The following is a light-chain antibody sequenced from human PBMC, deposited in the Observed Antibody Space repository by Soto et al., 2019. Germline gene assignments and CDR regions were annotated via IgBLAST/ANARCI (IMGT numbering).Light chain of an antibody. V-gene: IGLV1-44*01. CDR1: SSNIGSNP. J-gene: IGLJ2*01. Sequence: QSELTQPPSASGTPGQRVTISCSGSSSNIGSNPVNWYLQLPGTAPKLLIYSNNQRPSGVPDRFSASKSGTSASLAISGLRSEDEADFYCGTWDDSLKGVVFGGGTKVTVL. CDR3: GTWDDSLKGVV. CDR2: SNN.